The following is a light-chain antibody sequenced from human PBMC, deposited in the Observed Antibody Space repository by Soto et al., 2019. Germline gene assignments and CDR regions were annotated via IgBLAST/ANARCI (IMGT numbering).Light chain of an antibody. CDR3: QQYGSSPWT. CDR1: QSVSSSY. CDR2: GAS. J-gene: IGKJ1*01. V-gene: IGKV3-20*01. Sequence: EIVLTQSPATLSLPPGERATLSCRSSQSVSSSYLAWYQQKPGRAPRLLIYGASSRATGIPDRFSGSGSGTDFTLTISRLEPEDFAVYYCQQYGSSPWTFGQGTKVDIK.